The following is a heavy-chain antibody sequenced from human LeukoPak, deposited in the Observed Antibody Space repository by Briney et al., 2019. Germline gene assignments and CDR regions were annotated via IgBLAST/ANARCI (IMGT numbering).Heavy chain of an antibody. CDR3: ARVWELSFDS. J-gene: IGHJ5*01. CDR1: GFSFSNNY. D-gene: IGHD1-26*01. CDR2: IYSGGAT. V-gene: IGHV3-53*01. Sequence: GGSLRLSCAASGFSFSNNYMSWVRQAPGQGLESVSLIYSGGATYYADSVKGRFTISRDISTNTLYLQMNSLRAEDTALYYCARVWELSFDSWGQGTLVTVSS.